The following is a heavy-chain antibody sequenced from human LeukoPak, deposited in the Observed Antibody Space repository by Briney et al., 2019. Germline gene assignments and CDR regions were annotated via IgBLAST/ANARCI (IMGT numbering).Heavy chain of an antibody. D-gene: IGHD6-13*01. Sequence: GASLKLSCKASGYTFTEYYIHCLRQAPGPGLEWMGWVTTSTGDIYYAQNFQGRVTMTRDTSISTAYMQLGSLKSDDTAVYYCARDIAPPGSLCFGSWGPGILVTVAS. CDR3: ARDIAPPGSLCFGS. CDR1: GYTFTEYY. CDR2: VTTSTGDI. J-gene: IGHJ5*01. V-gene: IGHV1-2*02.